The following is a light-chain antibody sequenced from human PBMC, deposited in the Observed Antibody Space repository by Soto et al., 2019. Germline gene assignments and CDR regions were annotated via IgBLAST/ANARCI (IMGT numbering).Light chain of an antibody. CDR1: QSISSW. Sequence: DIQMTQSPSTLSASVGDRVTITCRASQSISSWLAWYQQKPGKAPKLLIYKASSLESGVPSRFSGSGSGTEFTLTISSLQPDDFAVYYCQHYGSSPLVTFGQGTRLEIK. CDR3: QHYGSSPLVT. V-gene: IGKV1-5*03. CDR2: KAS. J-gene: IGKJ5*01.